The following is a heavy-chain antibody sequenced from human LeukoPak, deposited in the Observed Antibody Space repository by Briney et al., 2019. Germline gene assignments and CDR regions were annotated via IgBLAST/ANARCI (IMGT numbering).Heavy chain of an antibody. CDR1: GFTFSSYS. V-gene: IGHV3-21*01. D-gene: IGHD6-19*01. J-gene: IGHJ4*02. Sequence: PGGSLRLSCAASGFTFSSYSMNWVRQAPGKGLEWVSSISSSSSYIYYADSVKGRFTISRDNAKNSLYLQMNSLRAEDTAVYYCARAQYSSGWYASFSAFDYWGQGTLVTVSS. CDR3: ARAQYSSGWYASFSAFDY. CDR2: ISSSSSYI.